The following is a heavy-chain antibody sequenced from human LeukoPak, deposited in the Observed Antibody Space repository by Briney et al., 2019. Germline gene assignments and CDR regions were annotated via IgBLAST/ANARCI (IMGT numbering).Heavy chain of an antibody. V-gene: IGHV1-24*01. Sequence: GASVKVSCKVSGYTLTELSMHCVRQAPGKGLEWMGGFDPEDGETIYAQKFQGRVTMTEDTSTDTAYMELSSLRSEDTAVYYCATDFGSGWYVGYWGQGTLVTVSS. CDR2: FDPEDGET. CDR1: GYTLTELS. CDR3: ATDFGSGWYVGY. D-gene: IGHD6-19*01. J-gene: IGHJ4*02.